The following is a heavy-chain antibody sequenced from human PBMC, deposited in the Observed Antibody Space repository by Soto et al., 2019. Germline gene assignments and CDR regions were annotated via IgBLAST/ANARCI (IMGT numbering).Heavy chain of an antibody. V-gene: IGHV5-10-1*01. Sequence: PGGALKISFNGSGYSFTSYWISLVRQMPGKGLEWMGRIDPSDSYTNYSPSFQGHVPISADNSISTAYLQWSSLKASHTAMYYCPRGNPRVFPYHLLINYYYYGMDVWGQGTMVTVSS. D-gene: IGHD2-2*01. J-gene: IGHJ6*02. CDR2: IDPSDSYT. CDR3: PRGNPRVFPYHLLINYYYYGMDV. CDR1: GYSFTSYW.